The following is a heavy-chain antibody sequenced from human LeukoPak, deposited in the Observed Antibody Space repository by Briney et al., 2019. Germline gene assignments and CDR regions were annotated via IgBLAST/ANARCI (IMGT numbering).Heavy chain of an antibody. CDR2: IYSSGNT. V-gene: IGHV4-4*07. CDR1: GGSITKYY. CDR3: ARGCSSSSCWLRMDI. Sequence: KPSETLSLICPVSGGSITKYYWSWIRQPAGKGLEWIGRIYSSGNTNYNPSLKSRVTMSVDTSKNQFSLKLSSVTAADTAVYYCARGCSSSSCWLRMDIWGQGTTVTVSS. D-gene: IGHD2-2*01. J-gene: IGHJ6*02.